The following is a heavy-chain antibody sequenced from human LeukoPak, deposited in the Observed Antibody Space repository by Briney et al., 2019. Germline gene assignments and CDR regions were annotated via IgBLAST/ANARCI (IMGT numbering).Heavy chain of an antibody. J-gene: IGHJ5*02. CDR1: GGSFSDYF. D-gene: IGHD4-17*01. V-gene: IGHV4-34*01. CDR2: INHGGGT. CDR3: ARDRSGDYVYWFDP. Sequence: SETLSLTCAVYGGSFSDYFWNWIRQTPGKGLEWLGEINHGGGTNYNPSLKSRATISVDTSKKQFSLNLTSVTAADTAVYYCARDRSGDYVYWFDPWGQGTLVTVSS.